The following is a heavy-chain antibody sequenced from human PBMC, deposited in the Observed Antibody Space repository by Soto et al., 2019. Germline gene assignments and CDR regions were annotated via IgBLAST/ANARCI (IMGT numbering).Heavy chain of an antibody. D-gene: IGHD1-26*01. Sequence: QVQLVESGGGVVQPGRSLRLSCAASGFTFSSYGMHWVRQAPGKGLEWVAVISYDGSNKYYADSVKGRFTISRDNSQNTLYLAMNSLRAEDTAVYYWAKDRGGELDYWGQGTLVTVSS. CDR2: ISYDGSNK. CDR3: AKDRGGELDY. V-gene: IGHV3-30*18. CDR1: GFTFSSYG. J-gene: IGHJ4*02.